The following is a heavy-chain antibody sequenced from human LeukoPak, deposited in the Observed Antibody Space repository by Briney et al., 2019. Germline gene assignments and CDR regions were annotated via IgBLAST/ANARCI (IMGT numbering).Heavy chain of an antibody. D-gene: IGHD6-19*01. CDR3: ARHLGQWLDYFDY. Sequence: PSETLSLTCTVSGGSISSYYWGWIRQPPGKGLEWIGSIYYSGTTFYNPSLRSRVTISVDTSKNQFSLKLTSVTAADTAVYYCARHLGQWLDYFDYWGQGTLVTVSS. V-gene: IGHV4-39*01. CDR2: IYYSGTT. CDR1: GGSISSYY. J-gene: IGHJ4*02.